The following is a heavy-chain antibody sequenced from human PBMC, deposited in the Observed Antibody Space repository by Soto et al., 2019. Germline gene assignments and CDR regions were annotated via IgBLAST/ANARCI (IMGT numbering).Heavy chain of an antibody. Sequence: SETLSLTCTVSCCAISSYYRLLILPLPEKRLEWVGYIYYSGSTNYNPSLKSRVTISVDTSQNQFSLKLTSVSAADTAVYYCARVHQMADYYFYGMDVWGQGTTVTVSS. CDR1: CCAISSYY. J-gene: IGHJ6*02. CDR3: ARVHQMADYYFYGMDV. D-gene: IGHD2-8*01. V-gene: IGHV4-59*12. CDR2: IYYSGST.